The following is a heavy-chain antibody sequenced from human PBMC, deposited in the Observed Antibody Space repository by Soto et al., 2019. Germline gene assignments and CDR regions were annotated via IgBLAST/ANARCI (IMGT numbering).Heavy chain of an antibody. V-gene: IGHV3-43*01. CDR3: AKEGYSSSYPYYYYGMDV. CDR2: ISWDGGST. D-gene: IGHD6-6*01. J-gene: IGHJ6*02. CDR1: GFTFDDYT. Sequence: GGSLRLSCAASGFTFDDYTMHWVRQAPGKGLEWVSLISWDGGSTYYADSVKGRFTISRDNSKNSLYLQMNSLRTEDTALYYCAKEGYSSSYPYYYYGMDVWGQGTTVTVSS.